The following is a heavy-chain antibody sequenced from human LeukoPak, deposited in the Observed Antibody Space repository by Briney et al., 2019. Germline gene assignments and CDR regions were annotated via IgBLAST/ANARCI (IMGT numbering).Heavy chain of an antibody. D-gene: IGHD3-22*01. V-gene: IGHV3-7*01. J-gene: IGHJ4*02. CDR1: GFTFSTYW. CDR2: IKQDGSNK. Sequence: GGSLRLSCAASGFTFSTYWMTWVRQAPGKGLEWVANIKQDGSNKYYADSVKGRFTISRDNSKNTLYLQMNSLRAEDTAVYYCARDSSGLDYWGQGTLVTVSS. CDR3: ARDSSGLDY.